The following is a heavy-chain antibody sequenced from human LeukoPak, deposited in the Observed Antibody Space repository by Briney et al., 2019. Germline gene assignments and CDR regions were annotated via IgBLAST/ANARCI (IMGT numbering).Heavy chain of an antibody. D-gene: IGHD4-23*01. CDR1: GGSISSYY. Sequence: SETLSLSCTVSGGSISSYYWSWIRQPPGKGLEWIGYIYYSGSTNYNPSLKSRVTISVDTSKNQFSLKLSSVTAADTAVYYCATWTTVVTRLFDYWGQGTLVTVSS. V-gene: IGHV4-59*12. CDR3: ATWTTVVTRLFDY. J-gene: IGHJ4*02. CDR2: IYYSGST.